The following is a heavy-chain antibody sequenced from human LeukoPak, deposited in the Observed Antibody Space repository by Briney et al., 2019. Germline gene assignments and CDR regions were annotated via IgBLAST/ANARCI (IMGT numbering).Heavy chain of an antibody. CDR3: ARDRGRYYDSRGFYWGYYFDS. CDR1: GFTVSSTY. CDR2: IYSGGGT. V-gene: IGHV3-53*01. Sequence: PGGSLRLSCAASGFTVSSTYMSWVRQAPGKGLQWVSVIYSGGGTYYAASVKGRFTISRDNSKDTLYLQMSSVRVDDTAVYYCARDRGRYYDSRGFYWGYYFDSWGQGILVTVST. D-gene: IGHD3-22*01. J-gene: IGHJ4*02.